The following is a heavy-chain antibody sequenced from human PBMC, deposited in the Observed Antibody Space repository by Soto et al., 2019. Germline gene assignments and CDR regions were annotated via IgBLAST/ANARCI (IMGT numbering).Heavy chain of an antibody. Sequence: PGESLKISCQGSGYRFTSYWIAWLRQMPGKGLEWVGIIYPDDSDIKYSPSFQGQVTISADRSNSTAYLQWRSLKASDTAMYFCARHFDSSGYYPDYWGQGTQVTSPQ. CDR1: GYRFTSYW. CDR3: ARHFDSSGYYPDY. D-gene: IGHD3-22*01. J-gene: IGHJ4*02. CDR2: IYPDDSDI. V-gene: IGHV5-51*01.